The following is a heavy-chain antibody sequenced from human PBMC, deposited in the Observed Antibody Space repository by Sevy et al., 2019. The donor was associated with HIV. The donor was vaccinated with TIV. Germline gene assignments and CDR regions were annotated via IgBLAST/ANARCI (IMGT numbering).Heavy chain of an antibody. J-gene: IGHJ4*02. V-gene: IGHV3-21*01. CDR2: ISSSSNYI. D-gene: IGHD2-2*01. CDR1: GFTFSNYR. Sequence: GGSLRLSCAASGFTFSNYRMNWVRQAPGKGLEWGSSISSSSNYIYYADSVKGRFTISRNNAKNSLYLQMNSLRAEDTAVEYWGRGLAVISANKWDGFDFWGQGTLVTVSS. CDR3: GRGLAVISANKWDGFDF.